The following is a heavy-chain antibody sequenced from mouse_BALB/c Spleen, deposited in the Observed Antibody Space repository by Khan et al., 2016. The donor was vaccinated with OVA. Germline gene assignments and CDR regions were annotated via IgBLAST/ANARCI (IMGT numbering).Heavy chain of an antibody. D-gene: IGHD2-10*01. CDR1: GYTFTNYG. Sequence: QIQLVQSGPELKKPGETVKISCKASGYTFTNYGMNWVKQTPGQGLKWMGWINTYTGEPTYVDDFKGRFAFSLETSASTAYLQINNLTTEDTATDFCARPPYFSYVMVYWGQGTSVTVSS. CDR3: ARPPYFSYVMVY. J-gene: IGHJ4*01. V-gene: IGHV9-3-1*01. CDR2: INTYTGEP.